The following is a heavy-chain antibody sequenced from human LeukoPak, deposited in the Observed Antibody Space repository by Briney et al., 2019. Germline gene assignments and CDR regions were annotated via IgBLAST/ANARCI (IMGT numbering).Heavy chain of an antibody. V-gene: IGHV1-2*06. CDR2: INPNIGGT. CDR1: GYTFTGYY. Sequence: ASVKVSCKASGYTFTGYYMHWLRQDPGQGREWIGRINPNIGGTNYAQRFERRVTMTRVTCISTAHMELSRQRSDDTAVYYVSRLAVATHGPARGQVDYWGQGSLVTVSS. D-gene: IGHD6-19*01. J-gene: IGHJ4*02. CDR3: SRLAVATHGPARGQVDY.